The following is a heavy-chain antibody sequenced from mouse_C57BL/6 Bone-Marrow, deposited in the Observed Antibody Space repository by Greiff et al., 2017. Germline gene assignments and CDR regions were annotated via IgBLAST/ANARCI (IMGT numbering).Heavy chain of an antibody. CDR3: TTYYYGSSFFDY. V-gene: IGHV14-4*01. J-gene: IGHJ2*01. CDR2: IDPENGDT. Sequence: VQLQQSGAELVRPGASVKLSCTASGFNIKDDYMHWVKQRPGQGLEWIGWIDPENGDTEYASKFQGKATITADTSSNTAYLQLSSLTSDDTAVYYGTTYYYGSSFFDYWGQGTTLTVSS. CDR1: GFNIKDDY. D-gene: IGHD1-1*01.